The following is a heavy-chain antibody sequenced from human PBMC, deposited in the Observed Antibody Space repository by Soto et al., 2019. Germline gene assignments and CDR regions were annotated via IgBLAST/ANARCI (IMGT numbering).Heavy chain of an antibody. CDR3: ARGRYGDY. CDR2: ISDHNGNT. CDR1: GYAFTTYG. Sequence: QVHLVQSGAEVKKPGASVKVSCKGSGYAFTTYGITWVRQAPGQGLEWMGWISDHNGNTNYAQKLQGRVTVTRDTSTSTAYMELRSLSSDDTAVYYCARGRYGDYWGQGALVTVSS. V-gene: IGHV1-18*01. J-gene: IGHJ4*02. D-gene: IGHD1-1*01.